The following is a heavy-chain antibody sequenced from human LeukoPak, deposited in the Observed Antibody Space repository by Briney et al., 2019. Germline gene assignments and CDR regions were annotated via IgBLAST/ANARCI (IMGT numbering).Heavy chain of an antibody. CDR3: TRAYWIGFHFDS. V-gene: IGHV4-30-4*01. J-gene: IGHJ4*02. CDR2: IYYSGTT. D-gene: IGHD3-3*01. Sequence: SETLSLTCSVSGGSISSGDYFWTWIRQPPGKGLEYIGYIYYSGTTYYNPSLKSRITMSVDMSANQFSLRLTSVSAADTAVYYCTRAYWIGFHFDSWGQGILVSVSS. CDR1: GGSISSGDYF.